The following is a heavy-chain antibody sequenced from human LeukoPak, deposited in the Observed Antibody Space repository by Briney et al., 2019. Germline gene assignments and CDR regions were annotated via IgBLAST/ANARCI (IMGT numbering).Heavy chain of an antibody. CDR3: AREGFDP. CDR1: GGSFSDYY. Sequence: SETLSLTCAVYGGSFSDYYWSWIRQPPGKGLEWIGEINHSGSTNYNPSLKSRVTISVDTSKNQFSLKLSSVTAADTAVYYCAREGFDPWGQGTLVTVSS. V-gene: IGHV4-34*01. CDR2: INHSGST. J-gene: IGHJ5*02.